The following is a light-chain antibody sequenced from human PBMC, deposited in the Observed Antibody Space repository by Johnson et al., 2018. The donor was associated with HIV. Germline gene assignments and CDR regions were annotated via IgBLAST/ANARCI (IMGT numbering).Light chain of an antibody. V-gene: IGLV1-51*01. J-gene: IGLJ1*01. CDR1: SSNIGNNY. Sequence: QSVLTQPASVSAAPGQKVTISCSGSSSNIGNNYVSWYQQLPGTDPKLLIYDNNKRPSGIPDRFSGSKSGTSATLGITGLQTGDEADYYCGTWDSSLSARYVFGTGTKVTVL. CDR3: GTWDSSLSARYV. CDR2: DNN.